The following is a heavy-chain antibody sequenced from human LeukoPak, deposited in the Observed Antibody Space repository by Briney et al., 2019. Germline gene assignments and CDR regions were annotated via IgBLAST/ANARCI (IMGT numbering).Heavy chain of an antibody. Sequence: PSETLSLTCTVSDDSISDYYWSWIRQPPGEGLEWIGYIYTRGTTNYNPSLKSRVTMSADTSKNQFSLKLDSVTAADTAVYYCARSRPAPKEFDHWGQGTLVTVSS. V-gene: IGHV4-4*09. CDR1: DDSISDYY. CDR2: IYTRGTT. J-gene: IGHJ4*02. D-gene: IGHD2-2*01. CDR3: ARSRPAPKEFDH.